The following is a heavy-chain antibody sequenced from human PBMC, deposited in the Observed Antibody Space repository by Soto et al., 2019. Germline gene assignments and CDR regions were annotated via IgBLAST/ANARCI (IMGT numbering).Heavy chain of an antibody. CDR3: VKDYRGYTSGWFHY. V-gene: IGHV3-23*01. J-gene: IGHJ4*02. CDR2: TSGSGGKA. D-gene: IGHD6-19*01. Sequence: GSLRLSCAASGFIVGSSAMSWVRQAPGKGLEWVSATSGSGGKAYYADTCKGRFSFSRDNSKNTMSRPMNSLRAEDTAVYYCVKDYRGYTSGWFHYCGPVTLVAVSS. CDR1: GFIVGSSA.